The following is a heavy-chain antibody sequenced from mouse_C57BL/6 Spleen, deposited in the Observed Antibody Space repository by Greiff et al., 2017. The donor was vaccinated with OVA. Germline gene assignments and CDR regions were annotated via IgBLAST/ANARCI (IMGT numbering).Heavy chain of an antibody. CDR3: ARKELTGSYFDY. Sequence: EVKLLESGGGLVKPGGSLKLSCAASGFTFSDYGMHWVRQAPEKGLEWVAYISSGSSTIYYADTVKGRFTISRDNAKNTLFLQMTSLRSEDTAMYYCARKELTGSYFDYWGQGTTLTVSS. D-gene: IGHD4-1*01. CDR2: ISSGSSTI. J-gene: IGHJ2*01. V-gene: IGHV5-17*01. CDR1: GFTFSDYG.